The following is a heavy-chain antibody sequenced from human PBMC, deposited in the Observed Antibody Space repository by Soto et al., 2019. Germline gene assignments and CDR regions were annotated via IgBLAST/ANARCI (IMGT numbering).Heavy chain of an antibody. CDR2: IYSSGNT. CDR3: ARGQRFSDWFDP. CDR1: GGTISGYY. Sequence: QVHLQESGPGLVKPSETLSLTCSVSGGTISGYYWTWIRQPAGKGLEWIGRIYSSGNTKYNPSLQSRVTMSLDTSNNQFFLRLTSVTAADTAVYYCARGQRFSDWFDPWGQGTLVTVSS. V-gene: IGHV4-4*07. J-gene: IGHJ5*02. D-gene: IGHD3-3*01.